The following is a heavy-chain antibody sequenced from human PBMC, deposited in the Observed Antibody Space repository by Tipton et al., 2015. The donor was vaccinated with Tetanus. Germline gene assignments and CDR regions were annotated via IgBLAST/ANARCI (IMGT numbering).Heavy chain of an antibody. V-gene: IGHV4-38-2*01. D-gene: IGHD4-23*01. CDR3: ARGILGGNSGSTFDY. CDR2: IFHRGST. CDR1: DYSISTGYY. J-gene: IGHJ4*02. Sequence: TLSLTCSVTDYSISTGYYWGWIRQPPGKGLEWIGSIFHRGSTYYNASLKSRVPISVDTSKNQFSLKLSSVTAADTAVYYCARGILGGNSGSTFDYWGQGTLVTVYS.